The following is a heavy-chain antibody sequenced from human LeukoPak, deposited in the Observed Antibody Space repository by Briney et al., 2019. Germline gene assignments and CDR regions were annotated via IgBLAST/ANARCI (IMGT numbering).Heavy chain of an antibody. V-gene: IGHV3-74*01. CDR3: ARDNWGSFDY. Sequence: GGSLRLSCAASGFTVSSNYMSWVRQAPGQGLEYVSHMSNDGSYTVYADSVKGRFTISRENAKNTVYLQMNSLRAEDTAVYYCARDNWGSFDYWGQGVLITVSS. J-gene: IGHJ4*02. CDR1: GFTVSSNY. D-gene: IGHD7-27*01. CDR2: MSNDGSYT.